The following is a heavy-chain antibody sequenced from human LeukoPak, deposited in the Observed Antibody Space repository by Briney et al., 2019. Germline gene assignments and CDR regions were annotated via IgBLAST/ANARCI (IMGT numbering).Heavy chain of an antibody. J-gene: IGHJ4*02. CDR3: ARAGITMVRGVIGQVDY. V-gene: IGHV3-21*01. CDR2: ISSSSSYI. CDR1: GFTFSSYS. D-gene: IGHD3-10*01. Sequence: PGGSLRLSCAASGFTFSSYSMNWVRQAPGKGLEWVSSISSSSSYIYYADSVKGRFTISRDNAKNSLYLQMNSLRAEDTAVYYCARAGITMVRGVIGQVDYWGQGTLVTVSS.